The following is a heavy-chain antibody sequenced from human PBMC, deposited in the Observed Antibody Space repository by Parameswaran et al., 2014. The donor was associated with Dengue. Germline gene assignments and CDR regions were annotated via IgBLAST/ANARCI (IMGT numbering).Heavy chain of an antibody. J-gene: IGHJ4*02. CDR2: INHSGST. CDR3: ARGLEWLRYFDY. Sequence: RWIRQPPGKGLEWIGEINHSGSTNYNPSLKSRVTISVDTSKNQFSLKLSSVTAADTAVYYCARGLEWLRYFDYWGQGTLVTVSS. D-gene: IGHD5-12*01. V-gene: IGHV4-34*01.